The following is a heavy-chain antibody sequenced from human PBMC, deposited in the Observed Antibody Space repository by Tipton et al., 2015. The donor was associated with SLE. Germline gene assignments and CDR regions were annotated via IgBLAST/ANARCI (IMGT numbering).Heavy chain of an antibody. D-gene: IGHD7-27*01. V-gene: IGHV3-9*01. CDR1: GFTFDDYA. CDR2: ISWNSGSI. CDR3: AKDIRGSPWALNIDY. Sequence: SLRLSCAASGFTFDDYAMHWVRQAPGKGLEWVSGISWNSGSIGYADSVKGRFTISRDNAKNSLYLQMNSLRAEDTALYYCAKDIRGSPWALNIDYWGQGTLVTVSS. J-gene: IGHJ4*02.